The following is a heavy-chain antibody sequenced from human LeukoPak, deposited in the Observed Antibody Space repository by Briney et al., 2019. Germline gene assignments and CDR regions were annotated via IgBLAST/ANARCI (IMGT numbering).Heavy chain of an antibody. D-gene: IGHD3-3*01. V-gene: IGHV3-7*01. CDR1: GFTFSSYW. CDR3: ARDSGITIFGVGPFDY. J-gene: IGHJ4*02. CDR2: IKQDGGEK. Sequence: PGGSLRLSCAASGFTFSSYWMSWVRQAPGKGLEWVANIKQDGGEKYYVDSVKGRFTISRDNAKNSLYLQMNSLRAEDTAVYYCARDSGITIFGVGPFDYWGQGTLVTASS.